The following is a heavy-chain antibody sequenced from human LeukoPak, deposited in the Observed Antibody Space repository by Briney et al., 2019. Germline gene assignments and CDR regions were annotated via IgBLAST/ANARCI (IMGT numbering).Heavy chain of an antibody. J-gene: IGHJ4*02. CDR1: GLILSDYS. D-gene: IGHD1-26*01. CDR2: MSSSGTTI. V-gene: IGHV3-48*02. Sequence: GGSLRLSCAASGLILSDYSMNWVRQAPGKGLEWISYMSSSGTTIYYADSVRGRYTISRDSAKNSLSLQMNSLRDEDTAVYFCARAANSGSFRAYIDFWGQGTLVTVSS. CDR3: ARAANSGSFRAYIDF.